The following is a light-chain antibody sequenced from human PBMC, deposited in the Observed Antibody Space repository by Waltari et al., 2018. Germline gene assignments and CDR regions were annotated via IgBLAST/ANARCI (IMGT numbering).Light chain of an antibody. Sequence: QSALTQAASVSGSPGQSTTMSCTGTNSDVGSSNLVPWYQQNPGEAPKLMIFEVPKRPSGVSNRFSGSKSGNTASLTISGLQAEDEAHYYCFSYAGSRNWVFGGGTKLTVL. CDR3: FSYAGSRNWV. CDR2: EVP. V-gene: IGLV2-23*02. CDR1: NSDVGSSNL. J-gene: IGLJ3*02.